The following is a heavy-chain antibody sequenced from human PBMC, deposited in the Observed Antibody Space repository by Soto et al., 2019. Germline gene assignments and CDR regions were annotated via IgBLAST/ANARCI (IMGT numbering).Heavy chain of an antibody. Sequence: GGSLRLSCAASGFTFSSYSMNWVRQAPGKGLEWVSSISSRSNYIYYADSVKGRFTISRDNAKNSLYLQMNSLRAEDTAVYYCARDRGDSSSSGYWGQGTLVTVSS. CDR1: GFTFSSYS. V-gene: IGHV3-21*01. CDR2: ISSRSNYI. J-gene: IGHJ4*02. D-gene: IGHD6-6*01. CDR3: ARDRGDSSSSGY.